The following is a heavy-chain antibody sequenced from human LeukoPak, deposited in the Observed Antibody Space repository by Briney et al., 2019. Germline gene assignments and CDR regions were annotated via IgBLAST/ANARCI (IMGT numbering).Heavy chain of an antibody. Sequence: SETLSLTCTVSGYSITSGYYWGWIRQPPGMGLEWIASIYHSDSGRTYYNPSLKSRVTISLDTSKNQFSLKLNSVTAADTAVYYCARGREYSGYVFDYWGQGTLVTVSP. J-gene: IGHJ4*02. V-gene: IGHV4-38-2*02. CDR1: GYSITSGYY. D-gene: IGHD5-12*01. CDR3: ARGREYSGYVFDY. CDR2: IYHSDSGRT.